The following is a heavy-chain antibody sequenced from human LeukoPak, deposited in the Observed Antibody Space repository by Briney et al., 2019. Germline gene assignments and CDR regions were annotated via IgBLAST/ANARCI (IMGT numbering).Heavy chain of an antibody. Sequence: SETLSLTCTVSGGSISSYYWSWIRQPPGKGLEWIGYIYYSGSTNYNPSLKGRVTISVDTSKNQFSLKLSSVTAADTAVYYCARARTHAGVFDPWGQGTLVTVSS. J-gene: IGHJ5*02. CDR3: ARARTHAGVFDP. CDR1: GGSISSYY. V-gene: IGHV4-59*01. CDR2: IYYSGST.